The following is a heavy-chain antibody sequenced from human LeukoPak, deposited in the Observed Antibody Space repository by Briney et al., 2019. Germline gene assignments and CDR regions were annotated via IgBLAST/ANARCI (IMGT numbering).Heavy chain of an antibody. Sequence: GGSLRLSCAASGFTFSSYSMNWVRQAPGKGLEWVSFISTSSSYIYYVDSVKGRFTISRDNAKNSLYLQMNSLRAEDTAVYYCTRDEDFYSSSSDYWGQGTLVTVSS. CDR1: GFTFSSYS. CDR2: ISTSSSYI. J-gene: IGHJ4*02. D-gene: IGHD6-6*01. CDR3: TRDEDFYSSSSDY. V-gene: IGHV3-21*01.